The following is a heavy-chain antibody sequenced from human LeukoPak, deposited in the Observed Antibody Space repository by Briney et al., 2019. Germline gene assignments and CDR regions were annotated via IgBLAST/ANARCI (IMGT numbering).Heavy chain of an antibody. V-gene: IGHV1-8*01. Sequence: ASVKVSCKASGYSFTSYHINWVRQAPGQGLEWMGWLNPHSGDTGYVQNFQGRVTMTRNTSISTAYMELSSLRSEDTAVYYCARGQWYDVLTGYYRHNWFDPWGQGTLVTVSS. D-gene: IGHD3/OR15-3a*01. CDR2: LNPHSGDT. J-gene: IGHJ5*02. CDR1: GYSFTSYH. CDR3: ARGQWYDVLTGYYRHNWFDP.